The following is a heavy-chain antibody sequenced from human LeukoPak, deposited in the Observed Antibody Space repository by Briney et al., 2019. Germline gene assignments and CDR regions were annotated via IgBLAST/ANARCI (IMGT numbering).Heavy chain of an antibody. CDR3: ARHETALFDY. CDR2: IYYSGST. J-gene: IGHJ4*02. CDR1: GGSISSYY. V-gene: IGHV4-59*08. Sequence: SETLSLTCTVSGGSISSYYWSWIRQPPGKGLEWIGYIYYSGSTNSNPSLKSRVTISVDTSKNQFSLKLSSVTAADTAVYYCARHETALFDYWGQGTLVTVSS. D-gene: IGHD5-18*01.